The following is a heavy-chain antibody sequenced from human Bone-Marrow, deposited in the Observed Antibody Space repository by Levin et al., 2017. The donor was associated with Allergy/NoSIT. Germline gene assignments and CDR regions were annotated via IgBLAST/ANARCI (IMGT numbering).Heavy chain of an antibody. Sequence: GGSLRLSCAASGFTFSSYAMHWVRQAPGKGLEWVAVISYDGTNKYYADSVKGRVTISRDNSKNTLYLQMNSLRPEDTAVYYCAKEYSHYYESSGNYRDGFDIWGQGTMVTVSS. J-gene: IGHJ3*02. V-gene: IGHV3-30*18. CDR2: ISYDGTNK. D-gene: IGHD3-22*01. CDR1: GFTFSSYA. CDR3: AKEYSHYYESSGNYRDGFDI.